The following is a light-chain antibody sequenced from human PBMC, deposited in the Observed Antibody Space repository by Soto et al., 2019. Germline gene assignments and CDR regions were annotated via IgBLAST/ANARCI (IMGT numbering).Light chain of an antibody. V-gene: IGKV4-1*01. CDR3: QQYCTTPRT. CDR2: WAS. CDR1: QSVLYSSKNKNC. Sequence: DIVMTQSPDSLAVSLGERATINCKSSQSVLYSSKNKNCLAWYQQKPGQPPKLLIYWASSRISGVPDRFSGSGSGTDFTLTISSLQAEDVAIYSCQQYCTTPRTFGQGTKVDIK. J-gene: IGKJ1*01.